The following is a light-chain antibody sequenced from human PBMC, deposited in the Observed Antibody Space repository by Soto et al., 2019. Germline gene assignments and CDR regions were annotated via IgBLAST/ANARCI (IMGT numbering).Light chain of an antibody. J-gene: IGKJ1*01. V-gene: IGKV3-15*01. CDR1: QSVSSN. CDR2: GAS. CDR3: QQYSNWTPWT. Sequence: EIVMTQSPATLSVSPGERATLSCRASQSVSSNLAWYQQKPGQAPRLLIYGASTRATGIPARFSGSGSGTDFTLTISSLQSEDFAVHYCQQYSNWTPWTFGQGTKVDIK.